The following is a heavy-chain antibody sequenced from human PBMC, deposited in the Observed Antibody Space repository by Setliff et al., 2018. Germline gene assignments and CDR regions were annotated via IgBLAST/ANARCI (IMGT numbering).Heavy chain of an antibody. V-gene: IGHV4-59*01. CDR3: ARYRNYFDSSGQTQYYFDY. CDR1: GDSINPYY. CDR2: IYYSGAT. J-gene: IGHJ4*02. Sequence: SETLSLTCSVSGDSINPYYWTWIRQPPGKGLEWIGFIYYSGATTYNPSLKSRVTISVDTSKNQFSLNMNSVTAADTAVYYCARYRNYFDSSGQTQYYFDYWGQGTLVTVSS. D-gene: IGHD3-22*01.